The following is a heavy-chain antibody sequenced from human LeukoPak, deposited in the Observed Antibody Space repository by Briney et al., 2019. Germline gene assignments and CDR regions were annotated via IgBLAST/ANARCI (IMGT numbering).Heavy chain of an antibody. CDR3: PRQSYASGWNPFDY. D-gene: IGHD6-19*01. CDR1: GFTFSNYA. J-gene: IGHJ4*02. Sequence: GGSLRLSCAASGFTFSNYAMSWVRQAPGKGLEWVSTISGGGITTYYADSAKGRFTISRDNSKNTMFLQMNSLRAHDTAVYYCPRQSYASGWNPFDYWGQGILVTVSS. V-gene: IGHV3-23*01. CDR2: ISGGGITT.